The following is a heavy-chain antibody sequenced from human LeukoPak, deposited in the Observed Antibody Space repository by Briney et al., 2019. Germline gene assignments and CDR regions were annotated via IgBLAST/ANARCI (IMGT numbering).Heavy chain of an antibody. CDR1: GFTFSSYA. Sequence: TGGSLRLSCAASGFTFSSYAMHWVRQAPGKGLEYVSAISSNGGSTYYANSVKGRFTISRDNSKNTLYLQMNSLRAEDTAVYYCAKKRWVVIATTPFDYWGQGTLVTVSS. V-gene: IGHV3-64*01. J-gene: IGHJ4*02. D-gene: IGHD2-21*01. CDR2: ISSNGGST. CDR3: AKKRWVVIATTPFDY.